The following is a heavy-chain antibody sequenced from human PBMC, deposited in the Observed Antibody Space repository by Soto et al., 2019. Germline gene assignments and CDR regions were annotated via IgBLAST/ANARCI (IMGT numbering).Heavy chain of an antibody. CDR3: AREGDGYNPTDAFDI. CDR1: GGAFSSYA. J-gene: IGHJ3*02. Sequence: SVKVSCKASGGAFSSYAISWVRQAPGQGLEWMGRIIPILGIANYAQKFQGRVTITADKSTSTAYMELSSLRSEDTAVYYCAREGDGYNPTDAFDIWGQGTMVTVSS. D-gene: IGHD5-12*01. CDR2: IIPILGIA. V-gene: IGHV1-69*04.